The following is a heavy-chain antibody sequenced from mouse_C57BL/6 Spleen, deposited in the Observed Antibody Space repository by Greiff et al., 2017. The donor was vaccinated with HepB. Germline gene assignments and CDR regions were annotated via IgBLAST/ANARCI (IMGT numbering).Heavy chain of an antibody. CDR1: GYTFTSYW. D-gene: IGHD2-5*01. CDR3: ASAYYSNLYFDY. V-gene: IGHV1-55*01. Sequence: QVQLQQPGAELVKPGASVMMSCKASGYTFTSYWITWVKQRPGQGLEWIGDIYPGSGSTNYNEKFKSKATLTVDTSSSTAYMQLSSLTSEDSAVYYCASAYYSNLYFDYWGQGTTLTVSS. CDR2: IYPGSGST. J-gene: IGHJ2*01.